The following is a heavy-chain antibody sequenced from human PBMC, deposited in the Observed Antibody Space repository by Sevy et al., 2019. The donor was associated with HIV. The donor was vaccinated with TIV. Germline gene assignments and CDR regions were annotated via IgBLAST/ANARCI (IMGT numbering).Heavy chain of an antibody. CDR3: AKDLLTVAGNFDY. J-gene: IGHJ4*02. CDR1: GFMFSNHA. Sequence: GGSLRLSCAASGFMFSNHAMSWVRQAPGKGLEWLSSIGGRSGVTTYYANSVNGRLTISRDNSQNTQFLQLSRLRAEDTAIYYCAKDLLTVAGNFDYWGQGTLVTVSS. D-gene: IGHD6-19*01. V-gene: IGHV3-23*01. CDR2: IGGRSGVTT.